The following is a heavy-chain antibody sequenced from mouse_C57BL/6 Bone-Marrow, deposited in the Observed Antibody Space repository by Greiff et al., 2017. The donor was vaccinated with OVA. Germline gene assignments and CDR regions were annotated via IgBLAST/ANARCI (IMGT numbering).Heavy chain of an antibody. V-gene: IGHV1-55*01. Sequence: QVQLQQSGAELVKPGASVKMSCTASGYTFTSYWLTGVKQRTGQGREWIGDIYPGSGSTNYNEKFKSKATLTVDTSSSTAYMQLSSLTSEDSAVYYCARSGYYGIFDYWGQGTTLTVSS. J-gene: IGHJ2*01. CDR2: IYPGSGST. CDR1: GYTFTSYW. D-gene: IGHD1-1*01. CDR3: ARSGYYGIFDY.